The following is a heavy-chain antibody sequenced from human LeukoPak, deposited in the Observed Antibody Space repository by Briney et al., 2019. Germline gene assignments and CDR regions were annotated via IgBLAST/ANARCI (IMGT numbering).Heavy chain of an antibody. J-gene: IGHJ4*02. D-gene: IGHD4-17*01. CDR2: IYYSGST. Sequence: SETLSLTCAVSGYSISSSYYWGWIRQPPGKGLEWIGSIYYSGSTYYNPSLKSRVTISVDTSKNQFSLKLSSVTAADTAVYYCARSGSYGDYVGYWGQGTLVTVSS. CDR1: GYSISSSYY. V-gene: IGHV4-38-2*01. CDR3: ARSGSYGDYVGY.